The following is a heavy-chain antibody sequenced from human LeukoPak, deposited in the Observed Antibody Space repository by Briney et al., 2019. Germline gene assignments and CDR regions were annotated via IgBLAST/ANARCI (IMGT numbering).Heavy chain of an antibody. CDR1: GFTLSDYW. Sequence: PGGSLRLSCAPSGFTLSDYWMHWVRQAPGKGLVWVSRINSDGSRIIYADSVKGRFTISRDNAKNTVYLQMNSLRADDTAVYFCARAPQIGFSGFDKNYWGQGTLVTVSS. D-gene: IGHD5-12*01. CDR2: INSDGSRI. J-gene: IGHJ4*02. CDR3: ARAPQIGFSGFDKNY. V-gene: IGHV3-74*01.